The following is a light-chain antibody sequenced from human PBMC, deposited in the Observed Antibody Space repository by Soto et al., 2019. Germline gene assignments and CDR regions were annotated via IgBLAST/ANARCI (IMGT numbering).Light chain of an antibody. CDR1: SRVVGGYNY. J-gene: IGLJ1*01. CDR2: DVS. CDR3: SSYTSSSTYV. V-gene: IGLV2-14*01. Sequence: QVSLTQPGYVSGASCKSIALSCPGTSRVVGGYNYVSWYQQHPGKAPKLIVYDVSNRPSGVSNRFSGSKSGNTASLTISGLQAEDEADYYCSSYTSSSTYVFGTGTKVAVL.